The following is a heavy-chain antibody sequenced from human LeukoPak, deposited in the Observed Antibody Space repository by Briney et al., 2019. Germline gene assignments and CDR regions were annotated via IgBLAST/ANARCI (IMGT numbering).Heavy chain of an antibody. CDR2: ISWNSGSI. D-gene: IGHD6-13*01. CDR3: AKAGAASRYFDY. V-gene: IGHV3-9*01. J-gene: IGHJ4*02. CDR1: GFTFDDYA. Sequence: GGSLRLSCAAAGFTFDDYAMHWVRQAPGKGIEWVSGISWNSGSIGYADSVEGRFTISRDNAKNSPYLQMNSLRAEDTALYYCAKAGAASRYFDYWGQGTLVTVSS.